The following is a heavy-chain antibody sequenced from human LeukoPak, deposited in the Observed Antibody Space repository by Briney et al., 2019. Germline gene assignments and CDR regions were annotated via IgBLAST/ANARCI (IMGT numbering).Heavy chain of an antibody. V-gene: IGHV3-48*03. J-gene: IGHJ5*02. Sequence: GGSLRLSCAASGFTFSSYEMNWVRQAPGKELEWVSYISSSGSTIYYADSVKGRFTISRDNAKNSLYLQMNSLRAEDTAVYYCARGGDIVVVPAAMQGAYNWFDPWGQGILVTVSS. CDR1: GFTFSSYE. CDR2: ISSSGSTI. CDR3: ARGGDIVVVPAAMQGAYNWFDP. D-gene: IGHD2-2*01.